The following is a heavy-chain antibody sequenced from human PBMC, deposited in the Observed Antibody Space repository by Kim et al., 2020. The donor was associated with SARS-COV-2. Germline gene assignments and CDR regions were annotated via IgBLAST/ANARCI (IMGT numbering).Heavy chain of an antibody. V-gene: IGHV1-24*01. J-gene: IGHJ6*02. Sequence: ASVKVSCKVSGYTLTELSMHWVRQAPGKGLEWMGGFDPEDGETIYAQKFQGRVTMTEDTSTDTAYMELSSLRSEDTAVYYCATDPFEVRGATNNYYYYGMDVWGQGTTVTVSS. CDR2: FDPEDGET. D-gene: IGHD3-10*01. CDR1: GYTLTELS. CDR3: ATDPFEVRGATNNYYYYGMDV.